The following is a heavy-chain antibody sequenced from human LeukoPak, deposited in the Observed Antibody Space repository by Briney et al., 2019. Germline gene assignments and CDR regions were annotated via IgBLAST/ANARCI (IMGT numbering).Heavy chain of an antibody. J-gene: IGHJ4*02. CDR3: AGARSGGDTHYYFDY. Sequence: GSSEKVSCKASGRTFSSYAISWVRQAPGQGLEWMGRIIPIFGTANYAQKFQGRVTITTDESTSTAYMELSSLRSEDTAVYYCAGARSGGDTHYYFDYRGQGTLVTVSS. D-gene: IGHD3-16*01. CDR2: IIPIFGTA. V-gene: IGHV1-69*05. CDR1: GRTFSSYA.